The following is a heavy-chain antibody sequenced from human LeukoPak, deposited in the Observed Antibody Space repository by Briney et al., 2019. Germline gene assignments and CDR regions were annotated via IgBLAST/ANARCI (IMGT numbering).Heavy chain of an antibody. CDR3: ATGSHGGVDY. J-gene: IGHJ4*02. CDR2: IIPVSGPT. Sequence: GASVKVSCKTSGYTFTSYYIYWVRQAPGQGLEWMGEIIPVSGPTTYAQRFQGRVTITAVESTSTAYMEMSGLRPEDTAMFYCATGSHGGVDYWGQESLVIVSS. D-gene: IGHD2-8*01. CDR1: GYTFTSYY. V-gene: IGHV1-69*13.